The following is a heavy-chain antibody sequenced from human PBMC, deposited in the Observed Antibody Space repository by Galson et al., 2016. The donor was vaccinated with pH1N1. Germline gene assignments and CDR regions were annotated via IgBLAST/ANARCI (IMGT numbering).Heavy chain of an antibody. CDR3: AKEKFGSKWSTFDN. Sequence: SLRLSRAASGFTFDYFSLHWVRQAPGKGLEWVSLISRVGVTFYADSVRGRFTISRDNNRNSLSLQMDGLTSEDTAFYYCAKEKFGSKWSTFDNWGQGTLVTVSS. CDR2: ISRVGVT. CDR1: GFTFDYFS. D-gene: IGHD2-15*01. V-gene: IGHV3-43*01. J-gene: IGHJ4*02.